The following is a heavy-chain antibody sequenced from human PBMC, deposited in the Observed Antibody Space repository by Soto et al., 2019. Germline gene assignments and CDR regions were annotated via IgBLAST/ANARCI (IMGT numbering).Heavy chain of an antibody. V-gene: IGHV3-23*01. Sequence: EVLLLQSGGGLVQPGGSLRLSCAASGFIFSDFAMTWVRQIPGKGLEWVSGISGSGGKTYYADSVKGRFTISRDNSKNTLYLQMNTLRAEDTGMYYCAYRNWEHCSGYNCYVLDFWGQGTLVTVSS. J-gene: IGHJ4*02. CDR1: GFIFSDFA. CDR2: ISGSGGKT. CDR3: AYRNWEHCSGYNCYVLDF. D-gene: IGHD3-3*01.